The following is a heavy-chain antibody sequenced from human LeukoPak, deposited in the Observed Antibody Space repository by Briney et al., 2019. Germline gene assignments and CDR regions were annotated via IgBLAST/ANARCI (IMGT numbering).Heavy chain of an antibody. CDR1: GGSISSGGYS. CDR2: IYHSGST. V-gene: IGHV4-30-2*01. Sequence: SETLSLTCAVSGGSISSGGYSWSWIRQPPGKGLEWIGYIYHSGSTYYNPSLKSRVTISVDRSKNQFSLKLSSVTAADTAVYYYARGLGYCSSTSCRYYYGMDVWGQGTTVTVSS. D-gene: IGHD2-2*01. CDR3: ARGLGYCSSTSCRYYYGMDV. J-gene: IGHJ6*02.